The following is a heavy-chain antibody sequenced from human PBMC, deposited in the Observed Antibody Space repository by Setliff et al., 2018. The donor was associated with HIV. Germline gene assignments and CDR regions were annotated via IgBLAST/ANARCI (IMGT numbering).Heavy chain of an antibody. Sequence: SETLSLTCAVSGGSISSRNWWSWVRQPPGKGLEWIGEIYHSGSTNYNPSLKSRVTISVDTSKNQFSLKLSSVAAADTAVYYCARDGPLEGSYRYHYYMDVWGKGTTVTVSS. J-gene: IGHJ6*03. D-gene: IGHD3-10*01. CDR2: IYHSGST. V-gene: IGHV4-4*02. CDR3: ARDGPLEGSYRYHYYMDV. CDR1: GGSISSRNW.